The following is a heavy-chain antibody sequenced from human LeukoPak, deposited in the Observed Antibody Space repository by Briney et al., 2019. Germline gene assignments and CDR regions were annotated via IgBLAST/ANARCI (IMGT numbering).Heavy chain of an antibody. CDR2: IYNDGST. CDR1: GLTVSSSY. CDR3: ARKYCSTTSCLFDN. J-gene: IGHJ4*02. Sequence: GGSQRLSCAASGLTVSSSYMSWVRQAPGKGLEWVSIIYNDGSTYYADSMKGRFTISRDNAKNSLYLQMNSLRAEDTAVYYCARKYCSTTSCLFDNWGQGTLVTVSS. D-gene: IGHD2-2*01. V-gene: IGHV3-53*01.